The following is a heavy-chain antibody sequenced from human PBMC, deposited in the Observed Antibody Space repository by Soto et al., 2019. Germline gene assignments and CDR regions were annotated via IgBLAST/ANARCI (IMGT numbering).Heavy chain of an antibody. Sequence: QVQLVQSGAEVKKPGASVKVSCKASGYTFTSYGISWVRQAPGQGLEWMGWISAYNGNTNYAQKLQGRVTMTTDTSTSTAYMELRILRSDDTAVYYCARDGRYYDFWSGYSLNWFDPWGQGTLVTVSS. V-gene: IGHV1-18*01. J-gene: IGHJ5*02. CDR2: ISAYNGNT. CDR1: GYTFTSYG. CDR3: ARDGRYYDFWSGYSLNWFDP. D-gene: IGHD3-3*01.